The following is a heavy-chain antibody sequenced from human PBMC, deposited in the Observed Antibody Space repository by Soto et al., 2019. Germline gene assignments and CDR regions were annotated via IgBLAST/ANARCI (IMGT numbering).Heavy chain of an antibody. CDR3: ARSQQQLVDFDY. J-gene: IGHJ4*02. V-gene: IGHV4-34*01. D-gene: IGHD6-13*01. CDR2: INHSGST. Sequence: QVQLQQWGAGLLKPSETLSLTCAVYGGSFSGYYWSWIRQPPGKGLEWIGEINHSGSTNYNPSLKSRVTISVDTSKNQFSLTLSSVTAADTAVYYCARSQQQLVDFDYWGQGTLVTVSS. CDR1: GGSFSGYY.